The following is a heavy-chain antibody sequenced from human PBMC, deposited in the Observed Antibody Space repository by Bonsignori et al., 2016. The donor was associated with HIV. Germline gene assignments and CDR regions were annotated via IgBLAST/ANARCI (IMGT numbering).Heavy chain of an antibody. CDR1: GFTFSSYS. J-gene: IGHJ4*02. D-gene: IGHD3-10*01. Sequence: GGSLRLSCAASGFTFSSYSMNWVRQAPGKGLEWVSSISSSSSYIYYADSVKGRFAISRDNAKNSLYLQMNSLRAEDTAVYYCARVMVRGVISFDYWGQGTLVTVSS. V-gene: IGHV3-21*01. CDR2: ISSSSSYI. CDR3: ARVMVRGVISFDY.